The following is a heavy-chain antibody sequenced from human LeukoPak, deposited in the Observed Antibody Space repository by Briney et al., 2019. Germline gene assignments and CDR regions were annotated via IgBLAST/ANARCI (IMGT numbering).Heavy chain of an antibody. D-gene: IGHD3-10*01. CDR2: IYPGYSDA. J-gene: IGHJ4*02. CDR1: GYRLTSNW. Sequence: GESLKISCKISGYRLTSNWIGWVRQVPGKGLEWMGLIYPGYSDAKYSPSFQGQVTFSVDASISTAYLQWSSLKASDTAMYYCARRRYYGSGSYAPFDYWGQGTLVTVSS. CDR3: ARRRYYGSGSYAPFDY. V-gene: IGHV5-51*01.